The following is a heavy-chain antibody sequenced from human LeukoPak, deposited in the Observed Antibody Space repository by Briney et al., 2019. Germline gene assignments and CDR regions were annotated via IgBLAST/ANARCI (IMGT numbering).Heavy chain of an antibody. CDR3: ARGPYCSGGSCHHFDY. CDR1: GYTFTSYA. CDR2: INAGNGNT. D-gene: IGHD2-15*01. Sequence: GASVKVSCKASGYTFTSYAMHWVRQAPGQRLEWMGWINAGNGNTKYSQKFQGRVTITRDTSASTAYMELSSLRSEDTAVYYCARGPYCSGGSCHHFDYWGQGTLVTVSS. V-gene: IGHV1-3*01. J-gene: IGHJ4*02.